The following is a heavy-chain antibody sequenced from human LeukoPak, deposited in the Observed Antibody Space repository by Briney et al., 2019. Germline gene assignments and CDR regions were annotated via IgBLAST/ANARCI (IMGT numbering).Heavy chain of an antibody. CDR3: AKANWVSNADAVW. V-gene: IGHV3-23*01. CDR2: ISGGGET. CDR1: GFSFTNYS. J-gene: IGHJ4*02. D-gene: IGHD1-1*01. Sequence: PGGTLRLSCAASGFSFTNYSMSWIRQPPARGPEWVSSISGGGETFYADSVKGRFTLSIDDSRNTVYLQLNSLRAEDTAIYYCAKANWVSNADAVWWGQGTQVTVSS.